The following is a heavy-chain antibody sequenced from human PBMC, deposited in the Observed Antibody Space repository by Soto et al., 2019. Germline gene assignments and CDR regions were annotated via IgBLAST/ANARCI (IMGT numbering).Heavy chain of an antibody. D-gene: IGHD3-10*01. CDR2: ISYDGSNK. CDR1: GFTFSSYA. V-gene: IGHV3-30-3*01. J-gene: IGHJ4*02. Sequence: QVQLVESGGGVVQPGRSLRLSCAASGFTFSSYAIHWVRQAPGKGLEWVAVISYDGSNKYYADSVKGRFTISRDNSKNTLYLQMNSLRAEDTAVYYCARPGYYYGSGRTNWYFDYWGQGTLVTVSS. CDR3: ARPGYYYGSGRTNWYFDY.